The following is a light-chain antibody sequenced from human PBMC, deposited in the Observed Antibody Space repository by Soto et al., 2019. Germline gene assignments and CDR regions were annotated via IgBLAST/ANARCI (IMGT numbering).Light chain of an antibody. Sequence: DIVMTQSPDSLAVSLGERATINCKSSQSVLYSSNNKNYLAWYQQKPGQPPKLPIYWASTRESGVPDRFSGSGSGTDFTLTISSLQAEDVAVYYCQQYYSTPPWTFGQGTKV. J-gene: IGKJ1*01. CDR1: QSVLYSSNNKNY. V-gene: IGKV4-1*01. CDR2: WAS. CDR3: QQYYSTPPWT.